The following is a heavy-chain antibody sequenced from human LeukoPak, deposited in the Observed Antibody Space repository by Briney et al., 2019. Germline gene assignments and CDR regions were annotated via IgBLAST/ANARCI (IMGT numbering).Heavy chain of an antibody. CDR3: AKDISSGNDRYYYYMDV. Sequence: GGSLRLSCAASGFTFDDYAMHWVRQAPGKGLEWVSLISWDGGSTYYADSVKGRFTISRDNSKNSLYLQMNSLRAEDTALYYCAKDISSGNDRYYYYMDVWGKGTTVTVSS. D-gene: IGHD5-12*01. V-gene: IGHV3-43D*03. CDR2: ISWDGGST. J-gene: IGHJ6*03. CDR1: GFTFDDYA.